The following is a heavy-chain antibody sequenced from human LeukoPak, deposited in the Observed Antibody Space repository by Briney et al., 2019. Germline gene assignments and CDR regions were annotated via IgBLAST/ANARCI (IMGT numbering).Heavy chain of an antibody. Sequence: GGSLRLSCAASGFTFSSYAMSWVRQAPGKGLEWVSSIPRNGGSTYYADSVKGRFTISGDNSKNTLYVQMNSLRVDDTAVYYCAKAPRFGDHAAEYFYYYMDVWGKGTTVTVSS. J-gene: IGHJ6*03. CDR1: GFTFSSYA. D-gene: IGHD3-16*01. CDR2: IPRNGGST. CDR3: AKAPRFGDHAAEYFYYYMDV. V-gene: IGHV3-23*01.